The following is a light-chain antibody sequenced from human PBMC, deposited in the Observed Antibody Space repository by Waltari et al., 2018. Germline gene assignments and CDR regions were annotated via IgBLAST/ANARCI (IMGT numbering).Light chain of an antibody. Sequence: ETLMTQSPPTLSASPGNRATLPCRASQRIGSNLAWHQQRPGQPPRLLIYGASTRATGVPARFSGSGSGTELTLTISSLQSEDFGIYYCQQYNDWPHTFGPGTRVDIK. CDR2: GAS. CDR3: QQYNDWPHT. V-gene: IGKV3-15*01. J-gene: IGKJ3*01. CDR1: QRIGSN.